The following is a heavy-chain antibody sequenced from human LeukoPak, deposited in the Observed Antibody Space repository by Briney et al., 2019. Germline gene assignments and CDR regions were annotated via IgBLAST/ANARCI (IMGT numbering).Heavy chain of an antibody. V-gene: IGHV4-59*01. CDR3: ARGLTVGDYFDS. D-gene: IGHD7-27*01. CDR1: GGSISSYY. Sequence: SETLSLTCTVSGGSISSYYWSWIRQPPGKGLEWIGYIYYSGSTNYNPSLKSRVTISVDTSKNRFSLKLRSVTAADTAVYCCARGLTVGDYFDSWGQGTLVTVSS. CDR2: IYYSGST. J-gene: IGHJ4*02.